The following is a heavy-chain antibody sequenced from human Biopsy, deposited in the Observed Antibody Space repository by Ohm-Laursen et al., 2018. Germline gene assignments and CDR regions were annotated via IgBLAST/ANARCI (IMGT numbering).Heavy chain of an antibody. CDR2: IYTSGST. Sequence: SGTLSLTCTVSGASISSYYWTWIRQPAGKGLEWIGRIYTSGSTNYNPSLKSRVTMSVDTSKNQFSLKLTSLTAADTAVYFCAAVDYSAYTTVDHWGQGTLITVSS. CDR3: AAVDYSAYTTVDH. D-gene: IGHD5-12*01. J-gene: IGHJ4*02. CDR1: GASISSYY. V-gene: IGHV4-4*07.